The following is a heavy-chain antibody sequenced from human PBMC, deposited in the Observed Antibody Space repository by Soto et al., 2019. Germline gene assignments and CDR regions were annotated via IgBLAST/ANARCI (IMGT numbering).Heavy chain of an antibody. V-gene: IGHV3-21*01. D-gene: IGHD2-2*01. CDR3: AREKCSSTSCNHGMDV. CDR2: ITTTSTYK. Sequence: GGSLILSCVASAFTFNNFPMHWVRQAPGKGLQWLASITTTSTYKYYADSVKGRFSISRDNAKNSLYLELTNLRSEDTAVYYCAREKCSSTSCNHGMDVWGLGTTVTVS. J-gene: IGHJ6*02. CDR1: AFTFNNFP.